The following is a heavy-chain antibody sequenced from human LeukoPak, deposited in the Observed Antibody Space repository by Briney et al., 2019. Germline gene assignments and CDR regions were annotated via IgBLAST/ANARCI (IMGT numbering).Heavy chain of an antibody. CDR3: ARVWFGETTQYYFDY. CDR1: GGSFSAYY. V-gene: IGHV4-34*01. CDR2: INHSGST. J-gene: IGHJ4*02. Sequence: SETLSLTCAVYGGSFSAYYWSRIRQPPGKGLEWIGEINHSGSTNYNPSLKSRVTISVDTSKNQFSLKLSSVTAADTAVYYCARVWFGETTQYYFDYWGQGTLVTVSS. D-gene: IGHD3-10*01.